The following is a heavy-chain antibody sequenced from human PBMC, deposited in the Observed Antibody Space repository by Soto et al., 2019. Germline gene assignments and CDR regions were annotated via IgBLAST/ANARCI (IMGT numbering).Heavy chain of an antibody. J-gene: IGHJ4*02. CDR1: GGSLSDYY. D-gene: IGHD3-22*01. CDR2: INDSGST. CDR3: ARGSHRLHSYDSSGFYHYVDY. V-gene: IGHV4-34*01. Sequence: QVQLQQWGAGLLKPSETLSLTCAVYGGSLSDYYWTWIRQPPGKGPEWIGEINDSGSTNYTPSLESRVTMSIDTSKNRFSLKLSSVTAADTAVYYCARGSHRLHSYDSSGFYHYVDYWGQGTLVTVSS.